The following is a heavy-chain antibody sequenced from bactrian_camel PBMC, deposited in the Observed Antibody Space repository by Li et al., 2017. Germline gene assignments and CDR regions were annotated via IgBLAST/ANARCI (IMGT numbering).Heavy chain of an antibody. D-gene: IGHD3*01. CDR2: IYTPEGRP. V-gene: IGHV3-3*01. Sequence: HVQLVESGGASVTAGGSLTLSCVVSGRTYDCMGWFRRTPEKEREAIATIYTPEGRPYYADSVKDRFTISQNSAKNTIYLQMSSLKPEDTGTYYCAAEEGWTVNCRGLSDYGYVNWGQGTQVTVS. J-gene: IGHJ4*01. CDR3: AAEEGWTVNCRGLSDYGYVN. CDR1: GRTYDC.